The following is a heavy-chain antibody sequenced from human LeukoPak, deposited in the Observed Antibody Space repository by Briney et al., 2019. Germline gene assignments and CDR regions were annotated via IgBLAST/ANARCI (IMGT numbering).Heavy chain of an antibody. V-gene: IGHV1-18*01. J-gene: IGHJ4*02. CDR3: ARDVGYSYGYKPDY. D-gene: IGHD5-18*01. CDR1: GGTFSSYA. CDR2: ISAYNGNT. Sequence: ASVKVSCKASGGTFSSYAISWVRQAPGQGLEWMGWISAYNGNTNYAQKLQGRVTMTTDTSTSTAYMELRSLRSDDTAVYYCARDVGYSYGYKPDYWGQGTLVTVSS.